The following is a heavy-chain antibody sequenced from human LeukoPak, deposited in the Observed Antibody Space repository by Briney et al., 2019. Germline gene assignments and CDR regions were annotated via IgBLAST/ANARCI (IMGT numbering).Heavy chain of an antibody. Sequence: SETLSLTCTVPGGSISSYYWSWIRQPPGKGLEWIGYIYYSGSTNYNPSLKSRVTISVDTSKNQFSLKLSSVTAADTAVYYCARHLRSSWNYYYYYGMDVWGQGTTVTVSS. CDR2: IYYSGST. V-gene: IGHV4-59*01. CDR1: GGSISSYY. CDR3: ARHLRSSWNYYYYYGMDV. D-gene: IGHD3-10*02. J-gene: IGHJ6*02.